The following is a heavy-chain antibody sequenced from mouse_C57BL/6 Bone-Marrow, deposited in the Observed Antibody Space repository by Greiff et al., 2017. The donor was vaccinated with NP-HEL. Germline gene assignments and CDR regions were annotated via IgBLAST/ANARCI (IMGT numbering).Heavy chain of an antibody. J-gene: IGHJ3*01. Sequence: VQLQQSGAELMKPGASVKLSCKATGYTFTGYWIEWVKQRPGHGLEWIGEIVPGSGSTNYNEKFKGKATFTADTSSTTAYMKLSSLTAEDSAIYYCARDYGSPFAYWGQGTLVTVSA. D-gene: IGHD1-1*01. CDR3: ARDYGSPFAY. CDR1: GYTFTGYW. V-gene: IGHV1-9*01. CDR2: IVPGSGST.